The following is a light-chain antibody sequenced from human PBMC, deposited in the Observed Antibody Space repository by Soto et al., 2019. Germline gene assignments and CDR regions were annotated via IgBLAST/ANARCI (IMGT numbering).Light chain of an antibody. J-gene: IGKJ1*01. CDR3: QQYTNPARA. CDR2: GTF. V-gene: IGKV3-20*01. Sequence: EAVLTQSPGTLSLSPGERATLSCRASQPITPSYLAWYQQKPGQAPRLVIYGTFTRATGIPDRFSGSGSGTDFTLTISRLEPEDFAVYYCQQYTNPARAFGSGTKVDIK. CDR1: QPITPSY.